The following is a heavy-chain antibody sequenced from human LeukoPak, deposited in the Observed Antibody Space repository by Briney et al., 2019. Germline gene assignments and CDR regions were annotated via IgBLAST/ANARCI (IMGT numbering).Heavy chain of an antibody. D-gene: IGHD2/OR15-2a*01. V-gene: IGHV4-61*01. J-gene: IGHJ5*02. CDR1: GGSVSSGSYY. CDR3: GSYYLENNWFDP. CDR2: IYYSGST. Sequence: PSETLSLTCTVSGGSVSSGSYYWSWIRQTPGKGLEWIGYIYYSGSTNYNPSLKSRVTISVDTSKNQFSLKLSSVTAADTAVYYCGSYYLENNWFDPWGQGTLVTVSS.